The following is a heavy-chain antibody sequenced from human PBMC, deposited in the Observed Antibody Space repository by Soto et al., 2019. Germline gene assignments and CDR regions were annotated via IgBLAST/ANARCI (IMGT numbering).Heavy chain of an antibody. V-gene: IGHV1-69*06. D-gene: IGHD2-8*01. J-gene: IGHJ4*02. CDR1: GGTFSSYA. Sequence: GASVKVSCKASGGTFSSYAISWVRQAPGQGLEWMGGIIPIFGTANYAQKFQGRVTITADKSTSTAYMDLSSLRSEDTAVYYCAGDTDDGTNGVGVFDYSGQGT. CDR2: IIPIFGTA. CDR3: AGDTDDGTNGVGVFDY.